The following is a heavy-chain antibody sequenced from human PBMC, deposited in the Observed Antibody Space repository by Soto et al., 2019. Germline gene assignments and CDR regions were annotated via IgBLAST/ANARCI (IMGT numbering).Heavy chain of an antibody. Sequence: QEQLVQSGAEVKKPGSSVKVSCKASGGLFSSYPISWVRQDPRQGLEWMGGIIPVFQTAYYTQRFQGRVTITADESTNTAYMELSSLRSEDTAIYYCARGGSGYTWFNEFWGQGTLVTVSS. J-gene: IGHJ4*02. CDR1: GGLFSSYP. CDR2: IIPVFQTA. D-gene: IGHD3-22*01. CDR3: ARGGSGYTWFNEF. V-gene: IGHV1-69*01.